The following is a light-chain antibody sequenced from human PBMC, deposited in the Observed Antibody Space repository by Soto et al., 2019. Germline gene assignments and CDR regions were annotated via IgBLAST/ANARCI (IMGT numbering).Light chain of an antibody. Sequence: EIVVTQSPATLSVSPGERATLSCRATQNINSNLAWYQQKPGQAPRLLIYGASTRATGIPARFSASGSGTEFTLTISSQLSEDFVVYFCQQYNDLLLTFGGGTKVEIK. CDR1: QNINSN. CDR3: QQYNDLLLT. J-gene: IGKJ4*01. CDR2: GAS. V-gene: IGKV3-15*01.